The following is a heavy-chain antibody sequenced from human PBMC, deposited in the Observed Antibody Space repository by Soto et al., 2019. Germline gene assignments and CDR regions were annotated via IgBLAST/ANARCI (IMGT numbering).Heavy chain of an antibody. V-gene: IGHV2-5*02. Sequence: QITLKESGPTLVKPTQTLTLTCTFSGFSLSTSGVGVGWIRQPPGKALEWLTLIYWDDDKRYSPSLKSRLSITKDTSKNQVVLTMTNMDPVDTATYYCAHSSPDLYCSGGSCHSVLNWFDPWGQGTLVTVSS. J-gene: IGHJ5*02. D-gene: IGHD2-15*01. CDR1: GFSLSTSGVG. CDR3: AHSSPDLYCSGGSCHSVLNWFDP. CDR2: IYWDDDK.